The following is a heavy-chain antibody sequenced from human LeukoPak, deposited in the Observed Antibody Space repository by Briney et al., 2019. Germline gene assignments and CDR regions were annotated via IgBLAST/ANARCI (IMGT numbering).Heavy chain of an antibody. J-gene: IGHJ6*02. CDR3: ARLFSRGWPYYYGLGA. CDR1: GGSIDSSGSY. Sequence: SETLSLTRTVSGGSIDSSGSYWGWIRQPPGKELEWIGCVYYGGDAYYNPSLKSRVTISADLSKNQFSLSLISVTAADTALYYCARLFSRGWPYYYGLGAWGQGTTVTVSS. CDR2: VYYGGDA. V-gene: IGHV4-39*01. D-gene: IGHD6-19*01.